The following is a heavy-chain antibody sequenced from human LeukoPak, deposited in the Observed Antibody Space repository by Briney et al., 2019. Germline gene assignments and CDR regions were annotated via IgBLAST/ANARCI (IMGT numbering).Heavy chain of an antibody. D-gene: IGHD5-24*01. CDR1: GYTFTGYY. CDR2: INPNSGGT. J-gene: IGHJ4*02. Sequence: GASVKVSCKASGYTFTGYYMHWVRQAPGQGLEWMGWINPNSGGTNYAQKFQGRVTMTRDTSISTAYMELSRLRSDDTAVYYCARVEGDGYNYLFDYWGQGALVTVSS. V-gene: IGHV1-2*02. CDR3: ARVEGDGYNYLFDY.